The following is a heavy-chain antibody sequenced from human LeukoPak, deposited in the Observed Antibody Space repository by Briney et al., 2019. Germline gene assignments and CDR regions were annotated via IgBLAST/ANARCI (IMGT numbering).Heavy chain of an antibody. V-gene: IGHV3-48*03. CDR1: GFTFSSYE. CDR2: ISCNGGTI. CDR3: ARDHDFWSGGYGMDV. Sequence: PGGSLRLSCAASGFTFSSYEMNWVRQAPGKGLEWVSYISCNGGTIYYADSVKGRFTISRDNAKNSLYLQMNSLRAEDTAVYYCARDHDFWSGGYGMDVWGQGTTVTVSS. D-gene: IGHD3-3*01. J-gene: IGHJ6*02.